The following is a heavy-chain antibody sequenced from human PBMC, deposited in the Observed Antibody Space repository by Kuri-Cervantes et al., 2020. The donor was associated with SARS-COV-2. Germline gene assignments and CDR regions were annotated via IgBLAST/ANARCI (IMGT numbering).Heavy chain of an antibody. CDR2: IKQDGSEK. V-gene: IGHV3-7*05. CDR3: ARDTHNWNSMNDY. J-gene: IGHJ4*02. CDR1: GFTFSSYW. Sequence: GESLKISCAASGFTFSSYWMSWVRQAPGKGLEWVANIKQDGSEKHYVDSAKGRFTISRDNAKNSLYLQMNSLRAEDTAVYYRARDTHNWNSMNDYWGQGTLVTVSS. D-gene: IGHD1-7*01.